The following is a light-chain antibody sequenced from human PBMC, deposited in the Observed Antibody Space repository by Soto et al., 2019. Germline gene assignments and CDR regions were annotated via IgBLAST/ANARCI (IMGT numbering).Light chain of an antibody. CDR1: QSISSY. CDR2: AAS. J-gene: IGKJ5*01. Sequence: DIQMTQSPYSLSASVGDRVTITCRASQSISSYLNWYQQNPGKAPKLLIYAASSLQSGVPSRFSGRGSGTDFTLTISSLQPEDFATYYCQQSYSTPPITFGQGTRLEIK. CDR3: QQSYSTPPIT. V-gene: IGKV1-39*01.